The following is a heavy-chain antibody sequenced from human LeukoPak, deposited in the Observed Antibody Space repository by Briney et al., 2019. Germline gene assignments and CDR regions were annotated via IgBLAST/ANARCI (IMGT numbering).Heavy chain of an antibody. J-gene: IGHJ4*02. CDR1: GFTFSSYA. V-gene: IGHV3-23*01. D-gene: IGHD5-18*01. Sequence: GGSLRLSCAASGFTFSSYAMSWVRQAPGKGLEWVSAICGSGGSTYYADSAKGRFTISRDNSKNTLYLQMNSLRAEDTAVYYCAKDGLHDTAMVFRYWSAGYWGQGTLVTVSS. CDR2: ICGSGGST. CDR3: AKDGLHDTAMVFRYWSAGY.